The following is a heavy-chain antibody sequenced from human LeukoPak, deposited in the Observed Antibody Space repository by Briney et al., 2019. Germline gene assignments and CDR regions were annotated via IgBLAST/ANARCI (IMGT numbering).Heavy chain of an antibody. Sequence: GGSLRLSCVVSGFTFNNYAMSWVRQAPGKGLEWVSAISGSGDNTYFTDSVKGRFTISRDNSKNPLYLQMSSLRAEDTAVYYCAKVGPGAVRDYWGQGTLVTVSS. D-gene: IGHD4/OR15-4a*01. CDR3: AKVGPGAVRDY. CDR1: GFTFNNYA. V-gene: IGHV3-23*01. J-gene: IGHJ4*02. CDR2: ISGSGDNT.